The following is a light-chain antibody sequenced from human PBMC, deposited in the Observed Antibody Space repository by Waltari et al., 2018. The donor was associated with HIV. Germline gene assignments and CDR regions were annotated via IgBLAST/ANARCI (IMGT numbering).Light chain of an antibody. CDR2: DAS. V-gene: IGKV3-11*01. CDR1: QSVSSY. Sequence: EIVLTQSPATLSLSPGERATLSCRASQSVSSYLAWYQQKPGQAPRLLIYDASNRATGIPARFSGSGSGTDFTLTISSLEPEDFEVYYCQQRSNWSRTFGQGTKVEIK. CDR3: QQRSNWSRT. J-gene: IGKJ1*01.